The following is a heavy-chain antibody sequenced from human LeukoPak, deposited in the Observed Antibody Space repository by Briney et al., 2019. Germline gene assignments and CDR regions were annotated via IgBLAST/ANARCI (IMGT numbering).Heavy chain of an antibody. V-gene: IGHV1-18*01. CDR1: GYTFTSYG. J-gene: IGHJ5*02. D-gene: IGHD6-19*01. CDR3: ARGVAVAGTRANNWFDP. Sequence: ASVKVSCKASGYTFTSYGISWVRPAPGRGVEWVGWISAYNGNTNYAQKLQGRVTMTTDTSASTAYMELRSLRSDDTAVYYCARGVAVAGTRANNWFDPWGQGTLVTVSS. CDR2: ISAYNGNT.